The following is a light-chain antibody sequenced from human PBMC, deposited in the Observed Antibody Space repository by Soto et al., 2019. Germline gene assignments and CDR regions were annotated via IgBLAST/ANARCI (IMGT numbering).Light chain of an antibody. V-gene: IGKV3-20*01. CDR3: QEYGLSPLWA. CDR1: QTISNNY. J-gene: IGKJ1*01. Sequence: EIVLTQSPGTLSLSPGQRATLSCRASQTISNNYLAWYQQKPGQAPRFLIYGASSRATGSPDRFSGSGSGTDFTLTISRLEHDDFAVYYCQEYGLSPLWAFGQGTKVEIK. CDR2: GAS.